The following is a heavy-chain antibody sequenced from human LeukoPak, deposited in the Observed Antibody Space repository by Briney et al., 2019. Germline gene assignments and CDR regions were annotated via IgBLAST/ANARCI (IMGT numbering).Heavy chain of an antibody. CDR3: GKTDIYFNPIDY. CDR2: ISLSGLT. V-gene: IGHV4-4*02. D-gene: IGHD3-9*01. CDR1: GGSISSTNW. Sequence: SGTLSLTCGVSGGSISSTNWWSWVRQPPGQGLEWIGEISLSGLTNYNPSLKSRVTMSLDKSKNHLSLNLTSVTAADTAVYYCGKTDIYFNPIDYWGPGSLVTVSS. J-gene: IGHJ4*02.